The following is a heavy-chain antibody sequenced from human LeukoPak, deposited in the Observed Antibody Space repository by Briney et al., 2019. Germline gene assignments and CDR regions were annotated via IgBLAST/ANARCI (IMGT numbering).Heavy chain of an antibody. J-gene: IGHJ4*02. CDR2: IYRGGTS. V-gene: IGHV3-53*01. D-gene: IGHD2-15*01. CDR1: GFSVSSNY. CDR3: ARYCSGGSCYSGSNYFDY. Sequence: GSLRLSCAASGFSVSSNYMSWVRQAPGKGLEWVSVIYRGGTSYYADSVKGRFTISRDISKNTLYLQMNILRAEDTAVYYCARYCSGGSCYSGSNYFDYWGQGTLVTVSS.